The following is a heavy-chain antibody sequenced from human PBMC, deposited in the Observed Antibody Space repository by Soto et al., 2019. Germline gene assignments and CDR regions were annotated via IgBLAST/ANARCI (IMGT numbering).Heavy chain of an antibody. V-gene: IGHV3-7*01. J-gene: IGHJ6*02. D-gene: IGHD3-3*01. Sequence: GGSLRLSCAASGMTFNRNGMHWVRQVPGKGLEWVANIKQDGSEKYYVDSVKGRFTISRDNAKRSMHLQMNSLRAEDTAVYYCARRNDFWSGTNYYGMDVWGQGTTVTVSS. CDR2: IKQDGSEK. CDR3: ARRNDFWSGTNYYGMDV. CDR1: GMTFNRNG.